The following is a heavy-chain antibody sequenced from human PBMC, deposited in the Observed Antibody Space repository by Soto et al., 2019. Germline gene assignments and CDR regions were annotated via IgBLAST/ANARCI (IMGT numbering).Heavy chain of an antibody. V-gene: IGHV3-23*01. Sequence: PGGSLRLSCAASGFTFSSYAMSWVRQAPGKGLEWVSAISGSGGSTYYADSVKGRVTISRDNSKNTLYLQMNSLRAEDTAVYYCAKEPLWVSPAGREFDPWGQGTLVTVSS. CDR3: AKEPLWVSPAGREFDP. J-gene: IGHJ5*02. CDR1: GFTFSSYA. CDR2: ISGSGGST. D-gene: IGHD3-16*01.